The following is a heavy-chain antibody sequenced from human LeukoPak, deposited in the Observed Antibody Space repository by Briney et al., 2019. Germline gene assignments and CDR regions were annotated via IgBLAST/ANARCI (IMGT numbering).Heavy chain of an antibody. CDR1: GFTVSSNY. CDR3: ARVGTLYSSSYYFDY. J-gene: IGHJ4*02. CDR2: IYSGVST. Sequence: GGSLRLSCAASGFTVSSNYMSWVRQAPGKGLEWVSVIYSGVSTYYADSVKGRFTISRDNSKNTLYLQMNSLRAEDTAVYYCARVGTLYSSSYYFDYWGQGTLVTVSS. V-gene: IGHV3-53*01. D-gene: IGHD6-6*01.